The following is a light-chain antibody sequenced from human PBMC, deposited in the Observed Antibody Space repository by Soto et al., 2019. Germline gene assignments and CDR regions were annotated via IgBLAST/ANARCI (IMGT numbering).Light chain of an antibody. Sequence: DIQMTQSPSAMSASVGDRVTITCRASQGISHYLTWFQQKPGKVPKRLIYDASSLQSGVPSRFSGNGSGTEFTITILSLEPEDSATYYCLQHNNYPWTFGHGTRVEIK. CDR3: LQHNNYPWT. CDR1: QGISHY. J-gene: IGKJ1*01. V-gene: IGKV1-17*03. CDR2: DAS.